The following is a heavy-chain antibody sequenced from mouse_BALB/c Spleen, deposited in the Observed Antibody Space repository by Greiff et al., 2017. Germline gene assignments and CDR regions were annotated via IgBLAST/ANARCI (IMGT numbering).Heavy chain of an antibody. Sequence: EVKLVESGGGLVQPGGSLRLSCATSGFTFTDYYMSWVRQPPGKALEWLGFIRNKANGYTTEYSASVKGRFTISRDNSQSILYLQMNTLRAEDSATYYCARDMGSDYWGQGTTLTVSS. D-gene: IGHD3-1*01. V-gene: IGHV7-3*02. CDR2: IRNKANGYTT. J-gene: IGHJ2*01. CDR1: GFTFTDYY. CDR3: ARDMGSDY.